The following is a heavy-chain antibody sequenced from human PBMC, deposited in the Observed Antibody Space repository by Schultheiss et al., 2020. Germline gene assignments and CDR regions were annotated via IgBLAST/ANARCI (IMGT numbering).Heavy chain of an antibody. Sequence: GGSLKLSCAASGFTFSSSWMHWVCQAPEKGLEWVAVIWYDGSNEYYADSVKGRFTISRDNSKNTLYLQMNSLRAEDTAVYYCAKGEDYDFWSGDYYMDVWGKGTTVTVSS. J-gene: IGHJ6*03. CDR3: AKGEDYDFWSGDYYMDV. D-gene: IGHD3-3*01. V-gene: IGHV3-30*02. CDR1: GFTFSSSW. CDR2: IWYDGSNE.